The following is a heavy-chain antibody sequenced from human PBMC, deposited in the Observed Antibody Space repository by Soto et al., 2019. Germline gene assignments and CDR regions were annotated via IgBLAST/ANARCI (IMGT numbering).Heavy chain of an antibody. CDR1: GYTFTSYY. CDR2: INPSGGST. CDR3: ARAFYPVIMSTLSTQLDSPI. V-gene: IGHV1-46*03. J-gene: IGHJ3*02. D-gene: IGHD3-10*01. Sequence: ASVKVSCKASGYTFTSYYMHWVRQAPGQGLEWMGIINPSGGSTSYAQKFQGRVTMTRDMSTSTVYMELSSLRSEDTAVYYCARAFYPVIMSTLSTQLDSPILRHETMVSV.